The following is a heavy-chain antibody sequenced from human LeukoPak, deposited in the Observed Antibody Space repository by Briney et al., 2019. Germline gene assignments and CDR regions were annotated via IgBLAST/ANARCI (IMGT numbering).Heavy chain of an antibody. D-gene: IGHD7-27*01. CDR1: RFTVSSSY. CDR2: IYSGGST. J-gene: IGHJ4*02. Sequence: GGSLRLSCAASRFTVSSSYMSWVRQAPGKGLEWVSVIYSGGSTYYADSVKGRFTISRDNSKNTLYLQMNSLRAEDTAVYYCAKDGGLWVSAHWGDSWGRGTLVTVSS. CDR3: AKDGGLWVSAHWGDS. V-gene: IGHV3-53*01.